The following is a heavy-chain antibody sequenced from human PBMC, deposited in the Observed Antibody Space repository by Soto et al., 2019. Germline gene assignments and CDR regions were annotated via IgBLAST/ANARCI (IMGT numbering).Heavy chain of an antibody. D-gene: IGHD3-16*02. V-gene: IGHV3-30*18. CDR3: AKVGESSTYYDYIWGSYRFSGYYFDY. Sequence: HPGGSLRLSCAASGFTFSSYGMHWVRQAPGKGLEWVAVMSYDGGNKFYADSVKGRFTISRDNSNNTLYLQMNSLRAEDTAVYYCAKVGESSTYYDYIWGSYRFSGYYFDYWGQGTLVTVSS. CDR1: GFTFSSYG. CDR2: MSYDGGNK. J-gene: IGHJ4*02.